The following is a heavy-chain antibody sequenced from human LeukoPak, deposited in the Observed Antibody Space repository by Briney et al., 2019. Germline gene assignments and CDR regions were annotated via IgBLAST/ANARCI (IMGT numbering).Heavy chain of an antibody. J-gene: IGHJ4*02. D-gene: IGHD3-16*01. Sequence: GASVKVSCKVSGYTLTELSMHWVRQAPGKGLEWMGGFDPEDGETIYAQKFQGRVTVTEDTSTDTAYMELSSLRSEDTAVYYCARDKGTLGGDSWGPGTLVTVSS. V-gene: IGHV1-24*01. CDR1: GYTLTELS. CDR2: FDPEDGET. CDR3: ARDKGTLGGDS.